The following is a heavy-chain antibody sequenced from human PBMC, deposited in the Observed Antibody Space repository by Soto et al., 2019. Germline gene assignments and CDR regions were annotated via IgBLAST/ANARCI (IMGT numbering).Heavy chain of an antibody. CDR1: GGSFSGYY. V-gene: IGHV4-34*01. J-gene: IGHJ6*02. CDR3: ARXPRVRGVISYYYYGMDV. CDR2: INHSGST. D-gene: IGHD3-10*01. Sequence: PSETLSLTCAVYGGSFSGYYWSWIRQPPGKGLEWIGEINHSGSTNYNPSLKSRVTISVDTSKNQFSLKLSSVTAADTAVYYCARXPRVRGVISYYYYGMDVWGQGTTVTVSS.